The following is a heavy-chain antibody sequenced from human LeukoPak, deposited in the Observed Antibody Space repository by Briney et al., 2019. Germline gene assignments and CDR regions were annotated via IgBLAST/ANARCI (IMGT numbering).Heavy chain of an antibody. J-gene: IGHJ4*02. CDR2: ISGSGGST. Sequence: GGSLRLSCAASGFTFSRYAMSWVRQAPGKGLEWVSAISGSGGSTYYADSVKGRFTISRDNSKNTLYLQMNSLRAEDTAVYYCAKERKDFWSGLLGYWGQGTLVTVSS. D-gene: IGHD3-3*01. V-gene: IGHV3-23*01. CDR3: AKERKDFWSGLLGY. CDR1: GFTFSRYA.